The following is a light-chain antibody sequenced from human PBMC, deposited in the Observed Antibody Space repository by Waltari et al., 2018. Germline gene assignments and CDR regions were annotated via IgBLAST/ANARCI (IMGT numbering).Light chain of an antibody. J-gene: IGKJ4*01. Sequence: DIQMTQSPSTLSASVGDRVTITCRASQSISNWLAWYQQKPGKAPKLLIYKASTLESGVPSRFSGSLSGTEFTLTISSLQPDDFATYYCQQYNSYSLLTFGGGTKVEIK. CDR2: KAS. V-gene: IGKV1-5*03. CDR1: QSISNW. CDR3: QQYNSYSLLT.